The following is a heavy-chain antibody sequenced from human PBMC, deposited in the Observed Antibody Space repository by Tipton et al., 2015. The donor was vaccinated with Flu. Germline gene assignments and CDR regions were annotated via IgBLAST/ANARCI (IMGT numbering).Heavy chain of an antibody. Sequence: TLSLTCTVSGGSISNHYCSWIRQPPGKGLKWIGYMFHSGTTNYNPSPKSRVTISVDTSKNQFSLRLRSVTAADTAVYYCARGGGWFGDPLSTWFDPWCQGPLVTVSS. J-gene: IGHJ5*02. CDR3: ARGGGWFGDPLSTWFDP. V-gene: IGHV4-59*11. D-gene: IGHD3-10*01. CDR2: MFHSGTT. CDR1: GGSISNHY.